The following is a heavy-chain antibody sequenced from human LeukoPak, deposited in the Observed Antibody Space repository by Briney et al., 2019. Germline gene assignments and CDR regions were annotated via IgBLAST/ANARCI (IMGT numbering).Heavy chain of an antibody. CDR1: GCSFTSNY. J-gene: IGHJ4*02. V-gene: IGHV1-46*01. CDR2: IYPSDGST. CDR3: ARDAATIIFDH. Sequence: RASVKVSCKASGCSFTSNYIHWVRQAPGQGLEWMGMIYPSDGSTSYAQKFQGRVTVTRDTSTSTVHMELSGLRSEDTAVYYCARDAATIIFDHWGQGTLVTVSS. D-gene: IGHD5-24*01.